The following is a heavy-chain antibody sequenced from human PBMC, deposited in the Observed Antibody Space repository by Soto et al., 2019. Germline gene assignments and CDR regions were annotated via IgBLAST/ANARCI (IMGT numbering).Heavy chain of an antibody. V-gene: IGHV1-69*06. CDR3: ARDLKGIAAAGNWFDP. CDR2: IIPIFGTA. Sequence: KVSCKASGGTFSSYAISWVRQAPGQGLEWMGGIIPIFGTANYAQKFQGRVTITADKSTSTAYMELSSLRSEDTAVYYCARDLKGIAAAGNWFDPWGQGTLVTGSS. J-gene: IGHJ5*02. D-gene: IGHD6-13*01. CDR1: GGTFSSYA.